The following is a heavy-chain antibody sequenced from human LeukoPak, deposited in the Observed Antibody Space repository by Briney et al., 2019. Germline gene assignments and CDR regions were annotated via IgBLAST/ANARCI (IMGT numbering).Heavy chain of an antibody. CDR2: IYYSGST. D-gene: IGHD3-22*01. CDR3: ARDSHYDSSGYYLDS. V-gene: IGHV4-31*03. CDR1: GGSISSGGYY. Sequence: SSQTLSLTCTVSGGSISSGGYYWSWIRQHPGKGLEWIGYIYYSGSTYYNPSLKSRVTISLGTSNNQFSLQLSSLTAADTALYYCARDSHYDSSGYYLDSWGPGTLVTVSS. J-gene: IGHJ4*02.